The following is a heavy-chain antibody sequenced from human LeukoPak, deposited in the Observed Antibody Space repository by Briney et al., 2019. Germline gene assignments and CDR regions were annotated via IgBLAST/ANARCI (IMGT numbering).Heavy chain of an antibody. V-gene: IGHV5-51*01. D-gene: IGHD6-13*01. Sequence: GESLKISCKGSGYSFTSYWIGWVRQMPGKGLEWMGIIYPGDSDTRYSPSFQGQVTISADKSISTAYLQWSSLKASDTAMYYCARSVHLSSWCLGWFDPWGQGTLVTVSS. J-gene: IGHJ5*02. CDR3: ARSVHLSSWCLGWFDP. CDR1: GYSFTSYW. CDR2: IYPGDSDT.